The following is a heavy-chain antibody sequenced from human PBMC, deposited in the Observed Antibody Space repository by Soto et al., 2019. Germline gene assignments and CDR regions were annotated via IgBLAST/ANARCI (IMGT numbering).Heavy chain of an antibody. J-gene: IGHJ6*02. Sequence: QVQLVQSGAEVKKPGASVKVSCKASGYTFTSYGISWVRQAPGQGLEWMGWISAYNGNTNYAQKLQGRVTMTTDTPTSTAYMERRSLRADDTAVYYCARDIVVVPAAHKSNFYGMDVWGQGTTVTVSS. CDR1: GYTFTSYG. V-gene: IGHV1-18*01. CDR2: ISAYNGNT. D-gene: IGHD2-2*01. CDR3: ARDIVVVPAAHKSNFYGMDV.